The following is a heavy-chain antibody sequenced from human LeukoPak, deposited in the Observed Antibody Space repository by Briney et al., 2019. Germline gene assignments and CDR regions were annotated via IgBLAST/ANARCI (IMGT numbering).Heavy chain of an antibody. D-gene: IGHD3-9*01. Sequence: GGSLRLSCAASGFTFSSYGMHWVRQAPGKGLEWVAFIRYDGSNKYYADSVKGRFTISRDNSKNTLYLQMNSLRAEDTAVYYCARERYFDSFKHAFDIWGQGTMVTVSS. J-gene: IGHJ3*02. CDR3: ARERYFDSFKHAFDI. CDR1: GFTFSSYG. CDR2: IRYDGSNK. V-gene: IGHV3-30*02.